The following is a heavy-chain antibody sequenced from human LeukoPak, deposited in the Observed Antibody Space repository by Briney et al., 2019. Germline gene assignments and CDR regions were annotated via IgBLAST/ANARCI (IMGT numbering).Heavy chain of an antibody. CDR2: FDHTGTT. J-gene: IGHJ4*02. CDR3: ARWVDLTVY. Sequence: SETLSLTCTVSGGSISSSDYYWGWIRQPPGKGLEWIGSFDHTGTTYYNPSLKSRVTTSVDTSKNQFSLRLSSVTAADTAVYYCARWVDLTVYWGQGTLVTVSS. CDR1: GGSISSSDYY. D-gene: IGHD3-9*01. V-gene: IGHV4-39*01.